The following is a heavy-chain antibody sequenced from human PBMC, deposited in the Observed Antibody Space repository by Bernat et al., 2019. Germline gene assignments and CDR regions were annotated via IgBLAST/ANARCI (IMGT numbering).Heavy chain of an antibody. V-gene: IGHV3-23*01. J-gene: IGHJ4*02. CDR3: AKVSAPYFDY. CDR2: ISSDCENT. CDR1: GFTFSDSG. Sequence: DVQLMESGGDLVQPGGSLRLSCAASGFTFSDSGMSWVRLPPGKGLEWVSTISSDCENTHYAGSVQGRFTISRDNSQSTLYLQMDSLRAEDAAIYYCAKVSAPYFDYWGQGALVTVSS. D-gene: IGHD3-16*01.